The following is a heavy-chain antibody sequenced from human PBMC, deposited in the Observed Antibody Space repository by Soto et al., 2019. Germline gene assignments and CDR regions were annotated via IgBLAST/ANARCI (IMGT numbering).Heavy chain of an antibody. V-gene: IGHV4-4*07. CDR1: GGSISGHS. Sequence: ETLSLTCTVSGGSISGHSWVWIRQPAGKGLEWIGHIYPSGSTSYNPSLRSRVTMSLDTSSNQIFLNLTSVTAADTAVFYCVRGRSYSVYDFWGPGTLVTVSS. CDR3: VRGRSYSVYDF. J-gene: IGHJ4*02. CDR2: IYPSGST. D-gene: IGHD5-12*01.